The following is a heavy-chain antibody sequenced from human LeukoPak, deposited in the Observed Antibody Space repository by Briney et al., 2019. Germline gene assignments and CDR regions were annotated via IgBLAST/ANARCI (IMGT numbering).Heavy chain of an antibody. V-gene: IGHV3-74*01. CDR2: INSEGSDS. D-gene: IGHD3-16*02. Sequence: PGGSLRLSCAASGFPFSSYWMHWVRQAPGKGLVWLSRINSEGSDSIYADSVEGRFTTSRDNTKNTLYLQMNSLRAADTAVYYCTGSRSQAYWGQGTLVTVSS. CDR1: GFPFSSYW. J-gene: IGHJ4*02. CDR3: TGSRSQAY.